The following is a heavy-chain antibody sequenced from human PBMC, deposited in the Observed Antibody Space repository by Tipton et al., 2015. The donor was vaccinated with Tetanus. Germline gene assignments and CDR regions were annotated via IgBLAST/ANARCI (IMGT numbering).Heavy chain of an antibody. CDR1: GGSISSSSYY. Sequence: TLSLTCTVSGGSISSSSYYWGWIRQPPGKGLEWIGSIYYSGSTYYNPSLKSRVTISVDTSKNQFSLKLSSVTAADTAVYYCASSRIQLWWSKHNWFDPWGQGTLVTVSS. J-gene: IGHJ5*02. V-gene: IGHV4-39*01. CDR3: ASSRIQLWWSKHNWFDP. CDR2: IYYSGST. D-gene: IGHD5-18*01.